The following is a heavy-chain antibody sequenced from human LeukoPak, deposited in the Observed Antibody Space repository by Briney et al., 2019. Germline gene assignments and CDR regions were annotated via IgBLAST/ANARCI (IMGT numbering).Heavy chain of an antibody. V-gene: IGHV3-73*01. Sequence: GGSLRLSCEGSGFSLSAYNMNWVRQAPGKGLEWVGRIRSKANSYATAYAASVKGRFTISRDDSKNTAYLQMNSLKTEDTAVYYCTRHPAPAFGVEGHTVTTGWGQGTLVTVST. D-gene: IGHD4-11*01. CDR1: GFSLSAYN. J-gene: IGHJ4*02. CDR2: IRSKANSYAT. CDR3: TRHPAPAFGVEGHTVTTG.